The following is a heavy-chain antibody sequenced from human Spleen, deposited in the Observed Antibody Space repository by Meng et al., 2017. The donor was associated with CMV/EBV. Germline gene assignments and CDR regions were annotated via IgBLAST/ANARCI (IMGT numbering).Heavy chain of an antibody. Sequence: QAPLMQWGEVLLKPLEARSRTCAFYGGSFSGLYWSWIRQPPGKGLEWIGEINHSGSTNYNPSLKSRVTISVDTSKNQFSLKLSSVTAADTAVYYCASGLMVYYYFDYWGQGTLVTVSS. CDR3: ASGLMVYYYFDY. V-gene: IGHV4-34*01. CDR1: GGSFSGLY. CDR2: INHSGST. J-gene: IGHJ4*02. D-gene: IGHD2-8*01.